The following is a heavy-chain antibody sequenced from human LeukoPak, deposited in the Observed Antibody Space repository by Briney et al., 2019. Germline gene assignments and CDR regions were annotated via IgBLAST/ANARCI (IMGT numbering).Heavy chain of an antibody. V-gene: IGHV4-61*01. J-gene: IGHJ3*02. Sequence: SETLSLTCTVSGYSISSGYYWSWIRQPPGKGLEWIGYIYYSGSTNYNPSLKSRVTISVDTSKNQFSLKLSSVTAADTAVYYCASTNSGRLDAFDIWGQGTMVTVSS. CDR3: ASTNSGRLDAFDI. CDR2: IYYSGST. D-gene: IGHD1-26*01. CDR1: GYSISSGYY.